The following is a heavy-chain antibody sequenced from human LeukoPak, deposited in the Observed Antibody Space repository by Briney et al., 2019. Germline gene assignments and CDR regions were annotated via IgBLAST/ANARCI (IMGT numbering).Heavy chain of an antibody. J-gene: IGHJ4*02. D-gene: IGHD1-26*01. CDR2: IYYSGST. CDR3: ARRDGRELPDDY. CDR1: GGSISYYY. Sequence: SGTLSLTCTVSGGSISYYYWSWIRQPPGKGLEWIGYIYYSGSTNYNPSLKSRVTISVDTSKNQFSLKLSSVTAADTAVYYCARRDGRELPDDYWGQGTLVTVSS. V-gene: IGHV4-59*08.